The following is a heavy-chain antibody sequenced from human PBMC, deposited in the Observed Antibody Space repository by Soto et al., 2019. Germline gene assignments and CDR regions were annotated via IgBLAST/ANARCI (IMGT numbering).Heavy chain of an antibody. V-gene: IGHV3-30*18. CDR2: ISYDGSNK. CDR1: GFTFSSYG. D-gene: IGHD3-3*01. J-gene: IGHJ4*02. CDR3: AKGRGTIFGVVIGAFDY. Sequence: PGGSLRLSCAASGFTFSSYGRHGVRQAPGKGLEWVAVISYDGSNKYYADSVKGRFTISRDNSKNTLYLQMNSLRAEDTAVYYCAKGRGTIFGVVIGAFDYWGQGTLVT.